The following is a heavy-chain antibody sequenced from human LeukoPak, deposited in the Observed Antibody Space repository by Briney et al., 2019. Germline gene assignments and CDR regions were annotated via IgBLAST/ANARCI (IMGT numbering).Heavy chain of an antibody. D-gene: IGHD3-22*01. V-gene: IGHV1-18*01. J-gene: IGHJ4*02. CDR3: ARYDSSGYSAY. CDR2: ISAYNGNT. CDR1: GYTFSSYG. Sequence: ASVKVSCKASGYTFSSYGITWVRQAPGQGLEWRGWISAYNGNTNYAQKLQGRVTMTTDTSTSTVYMELRSLRSDDTAVYYCARYDSSGYSAYWGQGTLVTASS.